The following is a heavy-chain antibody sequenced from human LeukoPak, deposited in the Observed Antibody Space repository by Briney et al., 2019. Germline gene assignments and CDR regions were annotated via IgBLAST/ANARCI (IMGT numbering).Heavy chain of an antibody. Sequence: GGSLRLSCAASGSTFSSYAMSWVRQAPGKGLEWVSAISGSGGSTYYADSVKGRFTISRDNSKNTLYLQMNSLRAEDTAVYYCAKWGAAYDFWSGYLPNWFDPWGQGTLVTVSS. CDR1: GSTFSSYA. CDR2: ISGSGGST. J-gene: IGHJ5*02. D-gene: IGHD3-3*01. V-gene: IGHV3-23*01. CDR3: AKWGAAYDFWSGYLPNWFDP.